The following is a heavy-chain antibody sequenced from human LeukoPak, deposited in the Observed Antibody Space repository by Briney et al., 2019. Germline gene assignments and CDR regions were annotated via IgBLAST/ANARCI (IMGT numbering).Heavy chain of an antibody. V-gene: IGHV1-24*01. CDR3: ATLNELRYFDWSTKYYFDY. Sequence: ASVKVSCKASGYTFTSYGISWVRQAPGKGLEWMGGFDPEDGETIYAQKFQGRVTMTEDTSTDTAYMELSSLRSEDTAVYYCATLNELRYFDWSTKYYFDYWGQGTLVTVSS. CDR1: GYTFTSYG. J-gene: IGHJ4*02. CDR2: FDPEDGET. D-gene: IGHD3-9*01.